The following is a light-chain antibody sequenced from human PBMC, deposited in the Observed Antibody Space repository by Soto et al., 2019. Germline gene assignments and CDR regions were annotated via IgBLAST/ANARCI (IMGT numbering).Light chain of an antibody. CDR1: SSDIGGYNY. Sequence: SALTQPASVSGAPGQSIPISCTGKSSDIGGYNYVSWYRQHPGKAPELMIYDVANRPPGVSDRFSGSKSGNTASLTISGLQTEDEADYYCSSYTSTSTLYVFGTGTKVTVL. CDR2: DVA. CDR3: SSYTSTSTLYV. J-gene: IGLJ1*01. V-gene: IGLV2-14*03.